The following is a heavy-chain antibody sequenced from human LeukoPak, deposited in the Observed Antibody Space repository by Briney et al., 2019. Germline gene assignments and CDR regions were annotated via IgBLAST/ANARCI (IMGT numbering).Heavy chain of an antibody. V-gene: IGHV3-20*04. CDR2: ISGSGDST. D-gene: IGHD3-10*01. CDR1: GLTFSSYG. CDR3: ARDGSGSGDY. Sequence: PGGSLRLSCAASGLTFSSYGMNWVRQAPGKGLEWVSSISGSGDSTYHADSVRGRFTISRDNAKNSLYLQMNSLRAEDTALYYCARDGSGSGDYWGQGTLVTVSS. J-gene: IGHJ4*02.